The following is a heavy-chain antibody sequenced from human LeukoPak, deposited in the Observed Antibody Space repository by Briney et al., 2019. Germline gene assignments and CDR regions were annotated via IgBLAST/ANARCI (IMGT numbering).Heavy chain of an antibody. D-gene: IGHD5-18*01. CDR3: AKDGGGYSYGYFGY. CDR1: GFTFDGYA. CDR2: ISWNSGSI. Sequence: PGGSLRLSCAASGFTFDGYAMHWVRQAPGKGLEWVSGISWNSGSIGYADSVKGRFTISRDNAKNSLYLQMNSLRAEDTALYYCAKDGGGYSYGYFGYWGQGTLVTVSS. V-gene: IGHV3-9*01. J-gene: IGHJ4*02.